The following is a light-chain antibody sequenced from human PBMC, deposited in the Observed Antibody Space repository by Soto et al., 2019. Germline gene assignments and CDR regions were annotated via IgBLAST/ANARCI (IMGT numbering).Light chain of an antibody. CDR1: QGISSY. V-gene: IGKV1-8*01. Sequence: AIRMTGFPWSFSSFTGELVTRTFGASQGISSYLAWYQQKPGKAPKLLIYAASTLQSGVPSRFSGSGSGTDFTLTISCLQSEDFSTYYCQQYYSYPLTFGGGTKVDIK. J-gene: IGKJ4*01. CDR2: AAS. CDR3: QQYYSYPLT.